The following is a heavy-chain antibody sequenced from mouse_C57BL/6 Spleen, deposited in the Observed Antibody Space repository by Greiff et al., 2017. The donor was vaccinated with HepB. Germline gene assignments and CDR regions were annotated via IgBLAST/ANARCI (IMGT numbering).Heavy chain of an antibody. CDR1: GYTFTSYW. V-gene: IGHV1-55*01. CDR3: ARDGYGSSPYYAMDY. CDR2: IYPGSGST. J-gene: IGHJ4*01. D-gene: IGHD1-1*01. Sequence: VQLQQPGAELVKPGASVKMSCKASGYTFTSYWITWVKQRPGQGLEWIGDIYPGSGSTNYNEKFKSKATLTVDTSSSTAYMQLSSLTSEDSAVYYCARDGYGSSPYYAMDYWGQGTSVTVSS.